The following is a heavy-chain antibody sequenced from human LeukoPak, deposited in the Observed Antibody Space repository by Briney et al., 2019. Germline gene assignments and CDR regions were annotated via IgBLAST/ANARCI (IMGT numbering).Heavy chain of an antibody. J-gene: IGHJ4*02. V-gene: IGHV4-38-2*02. CDR2: IYHSGST. CDR1: GYSISSGYY. CDR3: ARVYGGNSGHFDY. Sequence: PSETLSLTCTVSGYSISSGYYWGWIRQPPGKGLEWIGSIYHSGSTYYNPSLKSRVTISVDTSKNQFSLKLSSVTAADTAVYYCARVYGGNSGHFDYWGQGTLVTVSS. D-gene: IGHD4-23*01.